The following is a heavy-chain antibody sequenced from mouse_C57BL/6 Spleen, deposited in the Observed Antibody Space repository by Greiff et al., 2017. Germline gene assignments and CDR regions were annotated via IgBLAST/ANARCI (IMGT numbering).Heavy chain of an antibody. CDR3: ARDYYGSSPYYYAMDY. CDR2: IDPSDSET. D-gene: IGHD1-1*01. V-gene: IGHV1-52*01. CDR1: GYTFTSYW. Sequence: VQLQQSGAELVRPGSSVKLSCKASGYTFTSYWMHWVKQRPIQGLEWIGNIDPSDSETHYNQKFKDKATLTVDKSSSPSYMQLSSLTSEDSAVYYCARDYYGSSPYYYAMDYWGQGTSVTVSS. J-gene: IGHJ4*01.